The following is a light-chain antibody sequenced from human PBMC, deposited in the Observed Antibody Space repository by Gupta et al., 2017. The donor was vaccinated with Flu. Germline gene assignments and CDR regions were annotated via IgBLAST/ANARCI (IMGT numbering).Light chain of an antibody. V-gene: IGLV2-14*01. Sequence: QSTLTQTASVSGHPGPSITISCSGTSSDVGGYNHVSWYQRHPGKSPKLLIYDVSNRPSWTSYRFSGSKSGNTAALTISGIQPDDEADYYCSSYTISGTLVLFGGGTKLTVL. CDR2: DVS. CDR1: SSDVGGYNH. J-gene: IGLJ2*01. CDR3: SSYTISGTLVL.